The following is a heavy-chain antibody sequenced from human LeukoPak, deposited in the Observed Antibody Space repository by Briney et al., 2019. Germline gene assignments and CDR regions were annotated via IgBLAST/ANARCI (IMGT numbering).Heavy chain of an antibody. CDR2: INPSGGST. CDR1: GYTFTSYY. Sequence: ASVKVSCKASGYTFTSYYMHWVRQAPGQGLEWMGIINPSGGSTSYAQKFQGRVTMTRDTSTSTVYMELSSLRSEDTAVYYCTTDRPDVEGATLVYFQHWGQGTLVTVSS. V-gene: IGHV1-46*01. CDR3: TTDRPDVEGATLVYFQH. J-gene: IGHJ1*01. D-gene: IGHD1-26*01.